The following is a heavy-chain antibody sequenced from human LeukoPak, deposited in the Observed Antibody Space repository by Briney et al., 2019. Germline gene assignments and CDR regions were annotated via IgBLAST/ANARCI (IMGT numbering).Heavy chain of an antibody. V-gene: IGHV1-8*03. CDR2: MNPNSGNT. D-gene: IGHD3-10*01. Sequence: ASVKVSCKASGYTFTSYDINWVRQATGQGLEWMGWMNPNSGNTGYAQKFQGRVTITRNTSISTAYMELSSLRSEDTAVYYSARVADYFLDAFDIWGQGTMVTVSS. J-gene: IGHJ3*02. CDR1: GYTFTSYD. CDR3: ARVADYFLDAFDI.